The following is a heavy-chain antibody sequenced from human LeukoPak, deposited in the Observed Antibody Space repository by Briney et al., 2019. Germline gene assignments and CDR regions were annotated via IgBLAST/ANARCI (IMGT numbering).Heavy chain of an antibody. Sequence: PSETLSLTCTVSGGSISSGSYYWSWIRQPAGTGLEWIVRIYTSGSTNYNPSLKSRVTISVDTSKNQFSLKLSSVTAADTAVYYCARRVGSSSNYFDYWGQGTLVTVSS. CDR1: GGSISSGSYY. CDR2: IYTSGST. D-gene: IGHD6-13*01. J-gene: IGHJ4*02. CDR3: ARRVGSSSNYFDY. V-gene: IGHV4-61*02.